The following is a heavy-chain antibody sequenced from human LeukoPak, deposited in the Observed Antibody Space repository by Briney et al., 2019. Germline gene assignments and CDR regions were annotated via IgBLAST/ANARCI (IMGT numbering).Heavy chain of an antibody. CDR1: GFTFSSYS. V-gene: IGHV3-48*02. CDR3: ASSGSYRFDY. J-gene: IGHJ4*02. CDR2: TTASGTAM. D-gene: IGHD1-26*01. Sequence: GGSLRLSCAASGFTFSSYSMNWVRQAPGKGLEWVSHTTASGTAMFYADSVKGRFTISRDNAKNSLYLQMNSLRDEDTAVYYCASSGSYRFDYWGQGTLVTVSS.